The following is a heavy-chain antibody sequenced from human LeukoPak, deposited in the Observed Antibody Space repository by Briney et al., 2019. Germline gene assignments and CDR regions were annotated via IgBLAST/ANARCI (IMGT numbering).Heavy chain of an antibody. CDR2: INPNSGGT. J-gene: IGHJ4*02. CDR3: AREGRDGYKNYFDY. CDR1: GYIFTGYY. Sequence: ASVKVSCKASGYIFTGYYMHWVRQAPGQGLEWMGRINPNSGGTNYAQKFQGRVTMTRDTSISTAYMELSRLRSDDTAVYYCAREGRDGYKNYFDYWGQGTLVTVSS. V-gene: IGHV1-2*06. D-gene: IGHD5-24*01.